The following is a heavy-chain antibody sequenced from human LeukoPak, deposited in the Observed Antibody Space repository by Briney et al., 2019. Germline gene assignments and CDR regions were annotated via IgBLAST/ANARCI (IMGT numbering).Heavy chain of an antibody. J-gene: IGHJ5*02. D-gene: IGHD6-13*01. CDR3: ARGAAAGVVNWFDP. CDR2: IYYSGST. Sequence: SETLSLTCTVSGASISTYYWSWIRQPPGKGLEWIGYIYYSGSTNYNPSLKSRVTISVDTSKNQFSLKLSSVTAADTAVYYCARGAAAGVVNWFDPWGQGTLVTVSS. CDR1: GASISTYY. V-gene: IGHV4-59*01.